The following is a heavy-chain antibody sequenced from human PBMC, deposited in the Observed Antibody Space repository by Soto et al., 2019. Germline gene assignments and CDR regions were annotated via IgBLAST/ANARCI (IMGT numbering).Heavy chain of an antibody. J-gene: IGHJ1*01. D-gene: IGHD3-22*01. CDR2: ISGSGGST. Sequence: GGSLRLSCAASGFTFSSYAMSWVRQAPGKGLEWVSAISGSGGSTYYADSVKGRFTISRDDSKNTLYLQMNSLRAEDTAVYYCAKLHYYDSSGYYRYFQHWGQGTLVTVS. CDR1: GFTFSSYA. CDR3: AKLHYYDSSGYYRYFQH. V-gene: IGHV3-23*01.